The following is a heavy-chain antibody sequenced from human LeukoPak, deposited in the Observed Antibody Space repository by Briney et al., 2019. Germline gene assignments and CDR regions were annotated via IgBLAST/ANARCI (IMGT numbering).Heavy chain of an antibody. CDR1: GFTFDDYA. CDR2: IGWNSGGI. J-gene: IGHJ4*02. D-gene: IGHD6-13*01. Sequence: QAGGSLRLSCAASGFTFDDYAMHWVRHAPGKGLEWVSGIGWNSGGIVYADSVKGRFTISRDNAKNSLYLQMNSLGAEDTAFYYCVKVTAAGFVDHWGQGTLVTVSS. V-gene: IGHV3-9*01. CDR3: VKVTAAGFVDH.